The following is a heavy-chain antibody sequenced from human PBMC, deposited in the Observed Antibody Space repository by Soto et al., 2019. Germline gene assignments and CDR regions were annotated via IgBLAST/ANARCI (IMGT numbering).Heavy chain of an antibody. J-gene: IGHJ3*02. CDR1: GYTFTSYA. D-gene: IGHD3-9*01. Sequence: ASVKVSCKASGYTFTSYAMHWVRQAPGQRLEWMGWINAGNGNTKYSQKFQGRVTITRDTSASTDYMELSSLRSEDTAVYYCAICYDILTRRPAFDIWGQGTMVTVSS. V-gene: IGHV1-3*01. CDR2: INAGNGNT. CDR3: AICYDILTRRPAFDI.